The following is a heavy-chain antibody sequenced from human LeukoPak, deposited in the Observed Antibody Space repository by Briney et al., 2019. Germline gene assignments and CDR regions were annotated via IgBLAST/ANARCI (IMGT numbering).Heavy chain of an antibody. V-gene: IGHV1-69*13. CDR1: GGTFSSYA. CDR3: ATDSFGSYDSFDY. J-gene: IGHJ4*02. Sequence: GASVKVSCKASGGTFSSYAISWVRQAPGQGLEWMGGIIPIFGTANYAQKFQGRVTITADESTSTAYMELSSLRSEDTAVYYCATDSFGSYDSFDYWGQGTLVTVSS. CDR2: IIPIFGTA. D-gene: IGHD1-26*01.